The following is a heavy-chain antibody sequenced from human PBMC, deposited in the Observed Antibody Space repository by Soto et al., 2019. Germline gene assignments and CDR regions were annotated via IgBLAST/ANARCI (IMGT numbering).Heavy chain of an antibody. CDR2: ISGSGGST. D-gene: IGHD6-13*01. V-gene: IGHV3-23*01. J-gene: IGHJ6*02. Sequence: GGAPRLSRCAPGFTFWSHAMSRGRPGPGEGVGWVSAISGSGGSTYYADSVKGRFTISRDNSKNTLYLQMNSLRAEDTAVYYCAKGPVKLYSSSWYRGGMDVWSQGTTVTVSS. CDR1: GFTFWSHA. CDR3: AKGPVKLYSSSWYRGGMDV.